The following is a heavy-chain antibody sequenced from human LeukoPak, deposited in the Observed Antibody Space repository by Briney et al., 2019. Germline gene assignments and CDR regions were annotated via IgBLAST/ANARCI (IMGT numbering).Heavy chain of an antibody. D-gene: IGHD3/OR15-3a*01. CDR1: GYSISSGYY. J-gene: IGHJ4*02. CDR2: IYYTGTT. V-gene: IGHV4-38-2*01. CDR3: ARGLGPFDD. Sequence: SETLSLTCAVSGYSISSGYYWGWIRQPPGKGLEWIGTIYYTGTTYYNPSLESRITISVDTSKNQFSLKLTSVTAADTAVYFCARGLGPFDDWGQGTLVTVSS.